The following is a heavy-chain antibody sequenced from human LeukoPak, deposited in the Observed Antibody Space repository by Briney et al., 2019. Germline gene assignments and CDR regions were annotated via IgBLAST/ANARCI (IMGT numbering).Heavy chain of an antibody. Sequence: GASVKVSCKASGGTFSSYAISWVRQAPGQGLEWMGGIIPIFGTANYAQKFQGRVTITADESTSTAYMELSSLRSEDTAVYYCASGFAAKSFCGYVNYYFDYWGQGTLVTVSS. D-gene: IGHD5-12*01. CDR1: GGTFSSYA. CDR3: ASGFAAKSFCGYVNYYFDY. V-gene: IGHV1-69*13. CDR2: IIPIFGTA. J-gene: IGHJ4*02.